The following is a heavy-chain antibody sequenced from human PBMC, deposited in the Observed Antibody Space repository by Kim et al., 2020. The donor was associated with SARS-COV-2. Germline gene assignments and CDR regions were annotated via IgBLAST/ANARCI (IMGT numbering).Heavy chain of an antibody. V-gene: IGHV3-48*03. CDR2: ISSSGSTI. Sequence: GGSLRLSCAASGFTFSSYEMNWVRQAPGKGLEWVSYISSSGSTIYYADSVKGRFTISRDNAKNSLYLQMNSLRAEDTAVYYCARDDSSGWYGSERVPGLYYFDYWGQGTLVTVSS. J-gene: IGHJ4*02. CDR1: GFTFSSYE. D-gene: IGHD6-19*01. CDR3: ARDDSSGWYGSERVPGLYYFDY.